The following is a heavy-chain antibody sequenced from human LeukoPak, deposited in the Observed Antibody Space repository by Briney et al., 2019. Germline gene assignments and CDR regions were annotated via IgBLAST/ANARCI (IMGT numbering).Heavy chain of an antibody. CDR1: GDSITSGSYY. CDR2: IYYTGGT. Sequence: SQTLSLTCTVSGDSITSGSYYWAWIRQHPGKGLEWIGYIYYTGGTHYNPSLKSRLTISVDTSENHFSLKLSSVTAADTAIYFCARAPGAFDIWGQGTMVPVSS. V-gene: IGHV4-31*03. J-gene: IGHJ3*02. CDR3: ARAPGAFDI.